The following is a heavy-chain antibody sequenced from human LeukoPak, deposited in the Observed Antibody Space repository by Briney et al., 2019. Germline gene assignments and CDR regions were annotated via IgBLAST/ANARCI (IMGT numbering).Heavy chain of an antibody. CDR1: GFTFSNYG. Sequence: GGSLRLSCAASGFTFSNYGMHWVRQAPGKGLEWVAVIWYDGSNKYYADSVKGRFTISRDNSKNTLYLQMDSLRAEDTAVYYCARAMTYCSGGSCYADSWGQGTLVTVSS. D-gene: IGHD2-15*01. CDR3: ARAMTYCSGGSCYADS. V-gene: IGHV3-33*01. CDR2: IWYDGSNK. J-gene: IGHJ4*02.